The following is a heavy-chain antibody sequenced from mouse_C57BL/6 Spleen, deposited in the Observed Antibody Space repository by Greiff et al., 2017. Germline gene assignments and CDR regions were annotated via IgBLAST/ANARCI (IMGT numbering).Heavy chain of an antibody. CDR1: GFSLTSYG. J-gene: IGHJ4*01. CDR3: AKHSTMVTTDYAMDY. CDR2: IWGGGST. V-gene: IGHV2-9*01. Sequence: VMLVESGPGLVAPSQSLSITCTVSGFSLTSYGVDWVRQPPGKGLEWLGVIWGGGSTNYNSALMSRLSISKDNTKSQVFLKMNSLQTDDTAMYYCAKHSTMVTTDYAMDYWGQGTSVTVSS. D-gene: IGHD2-2*01.